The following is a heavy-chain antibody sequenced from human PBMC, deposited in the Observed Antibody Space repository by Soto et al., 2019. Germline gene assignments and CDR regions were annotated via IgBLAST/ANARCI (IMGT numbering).Heavy chain of an antibody. D-gene: IGHD6-6*01. V-gene: IGHV4-34*01. CDR3: ARTSRFDY. CDR2: INHSGST. Sequence: SETQSLTSTVYGGYFGAYYWSWIRQPPGKGLEWIGEINHSGSTNYNPSLKSRVTISVDTSKNQFSLKLSSVTAADTAVYYCARTSRFDYWGQGTLVTV. J-gene: IGHJ4*02. CDR1: GGYFGAYY.